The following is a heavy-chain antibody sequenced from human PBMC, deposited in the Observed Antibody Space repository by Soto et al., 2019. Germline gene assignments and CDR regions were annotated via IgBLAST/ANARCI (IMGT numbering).Heavy chain of an antibody. J-gene: IGHJ4*02. CDR3: ARHGGPSRTGTGFGY. CDR1: GASISSSSYF. Sequence: SETLSLTCTVSGASISSSSYFWGCIRQPPGKGLEWIGSIYYSGSTYYNPSLNSRATISLDTSKNQFSLKLSFVTADNTAVYYCARHGGPSRTGTGFGYWGQGTQVTVSS. D-gene: IGHD1-1*01. CDR2: IYYSGST. V-gene: IGHV4-39*01.